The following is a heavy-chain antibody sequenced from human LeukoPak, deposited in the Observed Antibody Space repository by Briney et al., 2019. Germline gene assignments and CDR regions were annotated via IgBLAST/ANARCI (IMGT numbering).Heavy chain of an antibody. CDR1: GDPFSSYG. J-gene: IGHJ4*02. V-gene: IGHV1-18*01. Sequence: ASVKVSCKASGDPFSSYGISWLRQAPGQGLECMGWIIAFVGNRKYAESFQGRVTMTTDTSTSTAYIDLTNLRPDDTALYYCARCDYIWGNYRYRPILYFDLWGQGTLVTVSS. CDR3: ARCDYIWGNYRYRPILYFDL. D-gene: IGHD3-16*02. CDR2: IIAFVGNR.